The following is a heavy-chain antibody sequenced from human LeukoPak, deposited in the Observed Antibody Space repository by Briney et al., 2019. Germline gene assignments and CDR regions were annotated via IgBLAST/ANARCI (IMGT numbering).Heavy chain of an antibody. CDR1: GFTFSAHY. CDR2: ISSSSSYT. V-gene: IGHV3-11*03. CDR3: ARSYSSSWPLDY. Sequence: PGGSLRLSCSASGFTFSAHYMSWIRQAPGKGLEWVSYISSSSSYTNYADSVKGRFTISRDNAKNSLYLQMNSLRAEDTAVYYCARSYSSSWPLDYWGQGTLVTVSS. J-gene: IGHJ4*02. D-gene: IGHD6-13*01.